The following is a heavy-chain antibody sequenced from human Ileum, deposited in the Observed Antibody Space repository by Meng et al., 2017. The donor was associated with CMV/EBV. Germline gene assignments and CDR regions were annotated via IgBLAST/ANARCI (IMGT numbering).Heavy chain of an antibody. D-gene: IGHD6-19*01. CDR1: GGTFSSYA. CDR3: ARGGAVAGTTYYYYGMDV. CDR2: ISAYNGNT. V-gene: IGHV1-18*01. Sequence: ASVKVSCKASGGTFSSYAISWVRQAPGQGLEWMGWISAYNGNTNYAQKLQGRVTMTTDTSTSTAYMELRSLRSDDTAVYYCARGGAVAGTTYYYYGMDVWGQGTTVTVSS. J-gene: IGHJ6*02.